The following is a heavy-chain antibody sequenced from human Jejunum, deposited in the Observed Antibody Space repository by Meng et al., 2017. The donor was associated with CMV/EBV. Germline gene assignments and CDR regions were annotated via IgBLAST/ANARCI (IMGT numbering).Heavy chain of an antibody. D-gene: IGHD6-19*01. CDR3: AHADSNGNLAY. Sequence: FSGFSLSTGGVGVGWIRQPPGKALEWLAINYWNDDKRFSPSLRSRLTITKDTSKNQVVLTMTNMDPVETATYYCAHADSNGNLAYWGQGTLVTVSS. CDR2: NYWNDDK. J-gene: IGHJ4*02. V-gene: IGHV2-5*01. CDR1: GFSLSTGGVG.